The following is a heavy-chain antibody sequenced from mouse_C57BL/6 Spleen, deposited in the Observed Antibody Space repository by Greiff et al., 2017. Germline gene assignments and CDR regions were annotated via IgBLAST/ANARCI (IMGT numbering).Heavy chain of an antibody. CDR3: AIAITTVVEASTDY. CDR1: GYTFTSYW. Sequence: VQLQQPGAELVKPGASVKVSCKASGYTFTSYWMHWVKQRPGQGLEWIGRIHPSDSDTNYNQKFKGKATLTVAKSSSTAYMQRSSLTSEDSAVYDCAIAITTVVEASTDYWGQGTTLTVSA. CDR2: IHPSDSDT. J-gene: IGHJ2*01. V-gene: IGHV1-74*01. D-gene: IGHD1-1*01.